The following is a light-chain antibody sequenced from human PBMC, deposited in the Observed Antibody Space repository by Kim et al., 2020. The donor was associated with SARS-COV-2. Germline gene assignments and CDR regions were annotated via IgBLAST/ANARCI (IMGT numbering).Light chain of an antibody. CDR3: QQYGSSPPIT. J-gene: IGKJ5*01. Sequence: PGERATLYCRASQSVSSSYLAWYQQKPGQAPRLLIYGASSRATGIPDRFSGSGSGTDFTLTISRLEPEDCAVYYCQQYGSSPPITFGQGTRLEIK. CDR1: QSVSSSY. V-gene: IGKV3-20*01. CDR2: GAS.